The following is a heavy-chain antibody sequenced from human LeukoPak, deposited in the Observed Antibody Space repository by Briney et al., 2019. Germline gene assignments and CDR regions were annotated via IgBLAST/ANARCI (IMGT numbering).Heavy chain of an antibody. D-gene: IGHD3-3*01. V-gene: IGHV3-23*01. CDR1: GFTFPTYS. J-gene: IGHJ6*02. CDR2: INAAGDDM. Sequence: GGSLRLSCVASGFTFPTYSMAWVRQAPGKGLDWVSSINAAGDDMYYADSVKGRFSISRDNLKNTLYLQMHSLRAEDRAVYYCAKGIFGVIHNGIDVWGQGTAVTVSS. CDR3: AKGIFGVIHNGIDV.